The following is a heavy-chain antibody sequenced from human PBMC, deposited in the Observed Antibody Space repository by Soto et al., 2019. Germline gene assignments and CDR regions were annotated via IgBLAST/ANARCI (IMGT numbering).Heavy chain of an antibody. D-gene: IGHD3-9*01. CDR3: AKDRYYDILTGYYNHYYGMDV. J-gene: IGHJ6*02. CDR2: ISGSGGST. V-gene: IGHV3-23*01. Sequence: GGSLRLSCAASGFTFSSYAMSWVRQAPGKGLEWVSAISGSGGSTYYADSVKGRFTIPRDNSKNTLYLQMNSLRAEDTAVYYCAKDRYYDILTGYYNHYYGMDVWGQGTTVTVSS. CDR1: GFTFSSYA.